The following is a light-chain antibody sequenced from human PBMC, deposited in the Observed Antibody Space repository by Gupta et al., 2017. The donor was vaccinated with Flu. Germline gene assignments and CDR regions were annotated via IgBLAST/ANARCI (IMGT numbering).Light chain of an antibody. CDR3: QVGDSRSDQSV. J-gene: IGLJ1*01. V-gene: IGLV3-21*02. CDR1: NIGFKS. Sequence: TCGGDNIGFKSVYWYQQKPGQAPVLVVYDDFDRPSGIPERFSGSNSGDTATLTISGAEAGDEADYYCQVGDSRSDQSVFGSGTKVTV. CDR2: DDF.